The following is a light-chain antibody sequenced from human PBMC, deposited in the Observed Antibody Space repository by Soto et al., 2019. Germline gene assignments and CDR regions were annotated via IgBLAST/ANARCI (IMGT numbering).Light chain of an antibody. Sequence: EIVLTQSPGTLSLSPGERATLSCRASQSVSSSYLAWYRQKPGQAPRLLIYSASSRATGIPDWFSGSWSGTDFTLIISRLEPEDFEVYYCQHYGSSPFTFGPGTKVDIK. V-gene: IGKV3-20*01. CDR1: QSVSSSY. J-gene: IGKJ3*01. CDR2: SAS. CDR3: QHYGSSPFT.